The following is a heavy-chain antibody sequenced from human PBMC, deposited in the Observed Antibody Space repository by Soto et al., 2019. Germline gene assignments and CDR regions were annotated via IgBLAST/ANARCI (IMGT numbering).Heavy chain of an antibody. CDR2: ISSSSGYR. D-gene: IGHD2-15*01. V-gene: IGHV3-11*06. J-gene: IGHJ5*01. Sequence: QVQLVESGGGLVKAGGSLRLSCEASGFVFSEYYMSWIRQAPGKGLEWVSEISSSSGYRNYPDSVKGRFTISRDRAENSLYLQMNSLRAEDTAVYYCARRRSSDNWFDSWGQGTLVSVSS. CDR3: ARRRSSDNWFDS. CDR1: GFVFSEYY.